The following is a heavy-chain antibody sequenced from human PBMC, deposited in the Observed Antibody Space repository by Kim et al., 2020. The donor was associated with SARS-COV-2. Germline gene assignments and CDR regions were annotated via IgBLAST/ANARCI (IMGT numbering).Heavy chain of an antibody. V-gene: IGHV4-31*03. CDR3: ARAGYSYGLPFDY. CDR2: IYYSGST. CDR1: GGSISSGGYY. J-gene: IGHJ4*02. Sequence: SETLSLTCTVSGGSISSGGYYWSWIRQHPGKGLEWIGYIYYSGSTYYNPSLKSRVTISVDTSKNQFSLKLSSVTAADTAVYYCARAGYSYGLPFDYWGQGTLVTVSS. D-gene: IGHD5-18*01.